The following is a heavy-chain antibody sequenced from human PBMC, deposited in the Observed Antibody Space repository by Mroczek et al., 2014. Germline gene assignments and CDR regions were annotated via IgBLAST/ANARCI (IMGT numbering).Heavy chain of an antibody. Sequence: EVQLVEVWGGLVKPGGSLRLSCAASGFTFSSYSMNWVRQAPGKGLEWVSSISSSSSYIYYADSVKGRFTISRDNAKNSLYLQMNSLRAEDTAVYYCARGPGPTPTRLEAYDSSGYYYDPGDYWGQGTLVTVSS. CDR3: ARGPGPTPTRLEAYDSSGYYYDPGDY. J-gene: IGHJ4*02. CDR2: ISSSSSYI. CDR1: GFTFSSYS. D-gene: IGHD3-22*01. V-gene: IGHV3-21*01.